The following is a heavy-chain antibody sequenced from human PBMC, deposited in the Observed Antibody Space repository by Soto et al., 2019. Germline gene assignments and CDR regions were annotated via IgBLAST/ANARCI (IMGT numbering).Heavy chain of an antibody. CDR3: ATAAYRYGTAYLSYYYGMDV. J-gene: IGHJ6*02. CDR1: GYTFTSYY. D-gene: IGHD5-18*01. CDR2: IIPIFGTA. Sequence: SVKVSCKASGYTFTSYYMNWVRQARGQGREWVGGIIPIFGTANYAQKFQGRVTITADESTSTAYMELSSLRSEDTAVYYCATAAYRYGTAYLSYYYGMDVWRQGTTVTASS. V-gene: IGHV1-69*13.